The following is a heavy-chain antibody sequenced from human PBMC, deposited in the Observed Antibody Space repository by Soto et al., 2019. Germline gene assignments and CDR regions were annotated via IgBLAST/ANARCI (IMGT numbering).Heavy chain of an antibody. V-gene: IGHV4-31*03. Sequence: QVQLQESGPGLVKPSQTLSLTCTVSGGSISSGGYYWSWIRQHPGKGLEWIGYIYYSGSTYYNPYLKSRVTISVDTSKNLFSLKLSSVTAADTAVYYCARDAHYDTRFDPWGQGTLVTVSS. J-gene: IGHJ5*02. CDR2: IYYSGST. D-gene: IGHD3-9*01. CDR3: ARDAHYDTRFDP. CDR1: GGSISSGGYY.